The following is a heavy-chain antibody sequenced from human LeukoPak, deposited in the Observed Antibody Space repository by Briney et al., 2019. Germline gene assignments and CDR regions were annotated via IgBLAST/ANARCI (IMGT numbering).Heavy chain of an antibody. V-gene: IGHV4-59*08. J-gene: IGHJ4*02. D-gene: IGHD1-26*01. CDR2: IHYTGCI. CDR1: GDSISAYY. Sequence: PSETLSLTCTVSGDSISAYYWSWVRQPPGKGLEWIAYIHYTGCINYNPSLKSRVTISMDTSKSQFSLHVNSVTAADTAVYYCAKYGGSPANYFDYWGRGTLVTVSS. CDR3: AKYGGSPANYFDY.